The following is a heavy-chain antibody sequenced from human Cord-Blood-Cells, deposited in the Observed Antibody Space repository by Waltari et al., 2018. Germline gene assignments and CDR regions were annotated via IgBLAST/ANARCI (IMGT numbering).Heavy chain of an antibody. CDR1: GYTFTGYY. D-gene: IGHD7-27*01. V-gene: IGHV1-2*02. CDR2: INPNRGGT. CDR3: ASSGDRGYFDL. Sequence: QVQLVQSGAEVKKPGASVKVSCKASGYTFTGYYMHWVRQAPGQGLEWMGWINPNRGGTNYAQKFQGRGTMTRDTSSSTAYMELSRLRSDDTAVYYCASSGDRGYFDLWGRGTLVTVSS. J-gene: IGHJ2*01.